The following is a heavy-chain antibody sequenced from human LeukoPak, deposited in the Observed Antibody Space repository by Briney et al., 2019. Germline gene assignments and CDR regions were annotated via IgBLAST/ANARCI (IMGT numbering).Heavy chain of an antibody. CDR3: ARNLYDYVWGSYLYLLYYFDY. CDR1: GGSISFYY. J-gene: IGHJ4*02. CDR2: VYHSGST. Sequence: SETLSLTCSVSGGSISFYYWSWIRQPPGKGLEWIGYVYHSGSTNYNPSLKSRVTISVDTSKSQFSLNLSSVTAADTAVYYCARNLYDYVWGSYLYLLYYFDYWGQGTLVTVSS. D-gene: IGHD3-16*02. V-gene: IGHV4-59*08.